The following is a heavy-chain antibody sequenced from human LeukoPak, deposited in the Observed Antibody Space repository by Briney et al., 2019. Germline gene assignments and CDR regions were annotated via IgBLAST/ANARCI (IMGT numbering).Heavy chain of an antibody. Sequence: GGSLTLSCAASGFTFSSYWMSWVRQAPGKGLEWVANIKQDGSEKYYVDSVKGRFTISRDNAKNSLYLQMNSLRAEDTAVYYCARERRFLEWLFRSSAFDIWGQGTMVTVSS. CDR2: IKQDGSEK. D-gene: IGHD3-3*01. CDR3: ARERRFLEWLFRSSAFDI. CDR1: GFTFSSYW. J-gene: IGHJ3*02. V-gene: IGHV3-7*01.